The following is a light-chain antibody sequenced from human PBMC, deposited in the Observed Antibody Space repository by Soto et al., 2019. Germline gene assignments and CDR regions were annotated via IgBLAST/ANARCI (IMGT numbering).Light chain of an antibody. CDR3: LSYDSSNQV. J-gene: IGLJ2*01. CDR1: SGSIASNY. V-gene: IGLV6-57*04. Sequence: NFMLTQPHSVSESPGKTVTSSCTRSSGSIASNYVQLHQQRPGSAPTTVIYEDNQRPSGVPDRFSGSIDSSSNSASLTISGLKNEDDADYYCLSYDSSNQVFGGGTKLTVL. CDR2: EDN.